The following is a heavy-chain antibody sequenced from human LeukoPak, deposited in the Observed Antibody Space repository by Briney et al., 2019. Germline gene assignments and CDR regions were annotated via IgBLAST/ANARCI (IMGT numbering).Heavy chain of an antibody. V-gene: IGHV3-53*01. Sequence: QPGGSLRLSCAASGFSVSNNYMSWVRQAPGKGLEWVSIIYSGGNTYYADSVKGRFTISKDNSKNSLYLQMNILRPEDTAVYSFARGTVTVPDYWGQGTLVTVSS. CDR2: IYSGGNT. CDR1: GFSVSNNY. CDR3: ARGTVTVPDY. J-gene: IGHJ4*02. D-gene: IGHD4-17*01.